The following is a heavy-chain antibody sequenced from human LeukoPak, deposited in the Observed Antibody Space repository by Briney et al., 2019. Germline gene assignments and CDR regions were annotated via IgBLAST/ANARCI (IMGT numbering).Heavy chain of an antibody. CDR2: IWYDGSNK. Sequence: GGSLRLSCAASGFTFSSYGMHWVRQAPGKGLEWVAVIWYDGSNKYYADSVKGRFTISRDNSKNTLYLQMNSLRAEDTAVYYCARDSWELQWFDPWGQGTLVTVSS. D-gene: IGHD1-26*01. CDR3: ARDSWELQWFDP. V-gene: IGHV3-33*01. CDR1: GFTFSSYG. J-gene: IGHJ5*02.